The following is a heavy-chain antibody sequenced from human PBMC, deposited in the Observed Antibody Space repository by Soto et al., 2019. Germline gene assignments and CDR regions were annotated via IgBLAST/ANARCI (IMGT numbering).Heavy chain of an antibody. CDR3: ARDRIVVVPAAITYYYYGMDV. V-gene: IGHV3-30-3*01. CDR2: ISYDGSNK. J-gene: IGHJ6*02. D-gene: IGHD2-2*02. Sequence: QTGGSLRLSCAASGFTFSSYAMHWVRQAPGKGLEWVAVISYDGSNKYYADSVKGRFTISRDNSKNTLYLQMNSLRAEDTAVYYCARDRIVVVPAAITYYYYGMDVWGQGTTVTVS. CDR1: GFTFSSYA.